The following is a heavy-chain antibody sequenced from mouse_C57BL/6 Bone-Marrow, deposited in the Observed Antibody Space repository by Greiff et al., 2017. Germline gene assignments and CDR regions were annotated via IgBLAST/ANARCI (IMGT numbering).Heavy chain of an antibody. Sequence: VQLQQSGPELVKPGASVKISCKASGYAFSSSWMNWVKQRPGQGLEWIGRIYPGDGDTNYNGKFKGKATLTADKSSSTAYMQLSSLTSEDSAVCSCASISYYAEFAYWGKGTLVTVSA. V-gene: IGHV1-82*01. CDR3: ASISYYAEFAY. CDR1: GYAFSSSW. D-gene: IGHD2-1*01. CDR2: IYPGDGDT. J-gene: IGHJ3*01.